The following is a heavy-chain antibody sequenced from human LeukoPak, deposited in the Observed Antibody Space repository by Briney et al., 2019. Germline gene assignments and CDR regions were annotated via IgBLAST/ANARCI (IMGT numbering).Heavy chain of an antibody. D-gene: IGHD3-10*01. Sequence: VASVEVSCKTSGYTFTGYYTHWVRQAPGQGLEWMGWINPNSGDTNYAQKFQGRVTITRDTSASTAYMELSSLKSEDMAVYYCAREGSMVRGVGIFGFDYWGQGTLVTVSS. J-gene: IGHJ4*02. CDR2: INPNSGDT. CDR3: AREGSMVRGVGIFGFDY. V-gene: IGHV1-2*02. CDR1: GYTFTGYY.